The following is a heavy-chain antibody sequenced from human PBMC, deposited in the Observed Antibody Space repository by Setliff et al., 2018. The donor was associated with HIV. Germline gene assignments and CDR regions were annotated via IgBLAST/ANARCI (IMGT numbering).Heavy chain of an antibody. Sequence: GGSLRLSCAASGFTFSDHYMDWVRQSPGKGLEWVGRIANKADSHTIQYAASVQGRFTISRDDSKSIAYLQMNSLKTEDTAVYYCTRTFFHSSGYYHNLQPFDYWGQGTLVTVSS. CDR1: GFTFSDHY. J-gene: IGHJ4*02. V-gene: IGHV3-72*01. D-gene: IGHD3-22*01. CDR2: IANKADSHTI. CDR3: TRTFFHSSGYYHNLQPFDY.